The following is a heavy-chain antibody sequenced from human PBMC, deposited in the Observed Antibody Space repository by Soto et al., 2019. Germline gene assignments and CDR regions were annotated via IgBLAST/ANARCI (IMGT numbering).Heavy chain of an antibody. V-gene: IGHV3-30-3*01. CDR3: AREADFASSGYVLDY. CDR2: ITYDGSNQ. D-gene: IGHD3-22*01. Sequence: GGSLRLSCAASGFIFSSYTMHWVRQAPGKGLEWVGVITYDGSNQYYADSVKGRFTISRDNSRNMLFLQMNSLRPDDTAVYYCAREADFASSGYVLDYWGLGTLVTVSS. CDR1: GFIFSSYT. J-gene: IGHJ4*02.